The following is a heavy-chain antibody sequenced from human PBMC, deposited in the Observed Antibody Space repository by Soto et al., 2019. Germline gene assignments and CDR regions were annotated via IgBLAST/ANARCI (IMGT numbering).Heavy chain of an antibody. V-gene: IGHV3-23*01. CDR1: GFTFSSYA. CDR3: AKGDTAMVERGDYYYYGMDV. CDR2: ISGSGGST. D-gene: IGHD5-18*01. Sequence: LRLSCAASGFTFSSYAMSWVRQAPGKGLEWVSAISGSGGSTYYADSVKGRFTISRDNSKNTLYLQMNSLRAEDTAVYYCAKGDTAMVERGDYYYYGMDVWGQGTTVTVSS. J-gene: IGHJ6*02.